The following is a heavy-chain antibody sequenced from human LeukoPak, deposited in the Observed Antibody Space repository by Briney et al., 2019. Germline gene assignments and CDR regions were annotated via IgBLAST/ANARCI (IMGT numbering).Heavy chain of an antibody. CDR2: MYSGGST. CDR1: GFTFDDYG. CDR3: ARDRSVDYFDY. V-gene: IGHV3-66*01. J-gene: IGHJ4*02. Sequence: GGSLRLSCAASGFTFDDYGMSWVRQAPGKGLEWVSIMYSGGSTYYADSVKGRFTISRDNSKNTVYLQMNSLRAEDTAVYYCARDRSVDYFDYWGQGTLVTVSS.